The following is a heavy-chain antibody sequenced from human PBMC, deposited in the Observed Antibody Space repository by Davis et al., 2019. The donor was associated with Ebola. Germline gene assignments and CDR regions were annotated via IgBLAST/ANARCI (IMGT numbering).Heavy chain of an antibody. Sequence: MPSETLSLTCTVSGGSISSSSYSWSWIRQPPGKGLEWIGYIYYSGSTNYNPSLKSRVTISVDTSKNQFSLKLSSVTAADTAVYYCARSRTAMAAPLYGMDVWGQGTTVTVSS. D-gene: IGHD5-18*01. V-gene: IGHV4-61*05. CDR1: GGSISSSSYS. J-gene: IGHJ6*02. CDR2: IYYSGST. CDR3: ARSRTAMAAPLYGMDV.